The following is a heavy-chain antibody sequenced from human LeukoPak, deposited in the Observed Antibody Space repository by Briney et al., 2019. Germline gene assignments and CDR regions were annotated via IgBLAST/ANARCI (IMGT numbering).Heavy chain of an antibody. CDR1: GFTFSSYW. Sequence: GGSLRLSCAASGFTFSSYWMHWVRQTPGKGPVWVSRISSDGTSATYADSVRGQFTISRDNAKNTVYLQMNSLRVEDTAVYYCATASAETGTFVYWGQGTLVTVSS. V-gene: IGHV3-74*01. CDR3: ATASAETGTFVY. D-gene: IGHD6-19*01. CDR2: ISSDGTSA. J-gene: IGHJ4*02.